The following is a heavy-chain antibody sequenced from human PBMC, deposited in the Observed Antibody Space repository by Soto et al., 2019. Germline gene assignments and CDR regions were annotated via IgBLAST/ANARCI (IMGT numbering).Heavy chain of an antibody. Sequence: QITLKESGPTLVKPTQTLTLTCTFSGFSLSTSGVGVGWIRQPPGKALEWLALIYWDDDKRYSPSLKSRLTIPNATSKNPVLPTLTTMDPVDTATYYCARRFSATGLFDSWGQGTLVTVSS. CDR2: IYWDDDK. D-gene: IGHD6-13*01. CDR3: ARRFSATGLFDS. CDR1: GFSLSTSGVG. J-gene: IGHJ4*02. V-gene: IGHV2-5*02.